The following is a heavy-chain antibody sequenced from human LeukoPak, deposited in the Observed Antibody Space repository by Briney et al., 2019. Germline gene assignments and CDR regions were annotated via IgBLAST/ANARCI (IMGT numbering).Heavy chain of an antibody. J-gene: IGHJ4*02. D-gene: IGHD3-10*01. V-gene: IGHV3-21*01. CDR2: ISSSSSYI. CDR1: GFTFSSYR. CDR3: AREDSYYYGSGSYPFDY. Sequence: PGGSLRLSCAASGFTFSSYRMNWVRQAPGKGLEWVSSISSSSSYIYYADSVKGRFTISRDNAKNSLYLQMNSLRAEDTAVYYCAREDSYYYGSGSYPFDYWGQGTLVTVSS.